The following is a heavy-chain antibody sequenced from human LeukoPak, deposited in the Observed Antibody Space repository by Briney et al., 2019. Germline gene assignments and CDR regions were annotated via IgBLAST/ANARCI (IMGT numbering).Heavy chain of an antibody. J-gene: IGHJ4*01. CDR2: IIPLFGTA. CDR3: ARAKWQLVRGREVPYYFDY. Sequence: SVKVSCKASGGTFSNYAISWVRQAPGQGLEWMGGIIPLFGTANYAQTFQVRVTITADESTSTDYMELRSLRSEDTAVYYCARAKWQLVRGREVPYYFDYWGQGTLVTVSS. D-gene: IGHD6-6*01. V-gene: IGHV1-69*13. CDR1: GGTFSNYA.